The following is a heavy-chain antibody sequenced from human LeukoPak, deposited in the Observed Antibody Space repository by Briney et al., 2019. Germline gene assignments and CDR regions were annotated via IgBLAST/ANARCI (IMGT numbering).Heavy chain of an antibody. CDR1: GGSISSYY. V-gene: IGHV4-59*01. CDR3: ARPQLVPPYYYYGMDV. D-gene: IGHD6-13*01. CDR2: IYYSGST. J-gene: IGHJ6*02. Sequence: SETLSLTCTVSGGSISSYYWSWIRQPPGKGLEWIGYIYYSGSTNYNPSLKSRVTISVDTSKNQFSLKLSSVTAPDTAVYYCARPQLVPPYYYYGMDVWGQGTTVTVSS.